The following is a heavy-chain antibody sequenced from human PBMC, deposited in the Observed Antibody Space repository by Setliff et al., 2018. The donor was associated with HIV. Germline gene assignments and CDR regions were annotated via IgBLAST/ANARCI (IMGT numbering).Heavy chain of an antibody. D-gene: IGHD1-26*01. CDR2: IHSSGST. CDR3: ASGEDSGTYGEPYDS. CDR1: GDSIISSRNF. V-gene: IGHV4-39*01. Sequence: SETLSLTCTVSGDSIISSRNFWGWIRQPPGKGLEWTGNIHSSGSTYYNPSLKSRVFISVDLSINQFSLKLHSVTAADTAVHYCASGEDSGTYGEPYDSWGQGALVTVSS. J-gene: IGHJ4*02.